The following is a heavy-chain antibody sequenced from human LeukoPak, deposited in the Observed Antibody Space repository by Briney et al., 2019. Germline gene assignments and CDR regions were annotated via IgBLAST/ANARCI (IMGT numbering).Heavy chain of an antibody. V-gene: IGHV3-33*08. CDR2: IWYDGSDK. CDR1: GFTFSSYA. Sequence: LTGGSLRLSCAASGFTFSSYAMHRVRQAPGKGLEWVAVIWYDGSDKYYADSVKGRFTISRDNSKNTLYLQMNSLRAEDTAVYYCAREGVTRSDAFDIWGQGTMVTVSS. D-gene: IGHD2-2*01. J-gene: IGHJ3*02. CDR3: AREGVTRSDAFDI.